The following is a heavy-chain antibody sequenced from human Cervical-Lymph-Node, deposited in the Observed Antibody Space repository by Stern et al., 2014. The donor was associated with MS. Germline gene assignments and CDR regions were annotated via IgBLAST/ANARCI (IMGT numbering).Heavy chain of an antibody. CDR2: LFPGGSDI. Sequence: EVQLVESGPEVKRPGESLKISCQASGYTFTSYWIGWVRQMPGKGREWIAILFPGGSDIRYTPSSQAQVTIPADKTSTTANLQGNNRKASDTAIYYCARQRYFDYWGQGTLVTVSS. CDR3: ARQRYFDY. V-gene: IGHV5-51*01. J-gene: IGHJ4*02. CDR1: GYTFTSYW.